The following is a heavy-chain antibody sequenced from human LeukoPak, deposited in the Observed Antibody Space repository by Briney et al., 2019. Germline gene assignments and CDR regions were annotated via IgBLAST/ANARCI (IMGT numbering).Heavy chain of an antibody. CDR2: ISYDGNNT. CDR3: ARDSGNWSYDY. CDR1: GFTFSSYG. Sequence: GGSLRLSCAASGFTFSSYGMHWVRQAPGKGLEWVAIISYDGNNTYYADSVKGRFTISRDNSKNTLYLQMNSLRAEDTAVNYCARDSGNWSYDYWGQGTLVTVSS. D-gene: IGHD1-7*01. J-gene: IGHJ4*02. V-gene: IGHV3-30*03.